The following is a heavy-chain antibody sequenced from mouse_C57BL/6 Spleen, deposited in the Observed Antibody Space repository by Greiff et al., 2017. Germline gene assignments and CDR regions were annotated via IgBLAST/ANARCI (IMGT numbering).Heavy chain of an antibody. V-gene: IGHV5-17*01. CDR2: ISSGSSTI. D-gene: IGHD3-2*02. J-gene: IGHJ4*01. CDR3: AKRQLRLRNYYAMDY. Sequence: VQLQQSGGGLVKPGGSLKLSCAASGFTFSDYGMHWVRQAPEKGLEWVAYISSGSSTIYYADTVKGRFTISRDNAKNTLFLQMTSLRSEDTAMYYCAKRQLRLRNYYAMDYWGQGTSVTVSS. CDR1: GFTFSDYG.